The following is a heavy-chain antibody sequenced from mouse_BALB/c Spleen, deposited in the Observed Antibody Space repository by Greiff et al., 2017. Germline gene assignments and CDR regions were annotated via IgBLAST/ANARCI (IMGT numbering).Heavy chain of an antibody. CDR1: GFTFSSYT. V-gene: IGHV5-12-2*01. CDR2: ISNGGGST. CDR3: ARSTGTGYAMDY. Sequence: EVKLMESGGGLVQPGGSLKLSCAASGFTFSSYTMSWVRQTPEKRLEWVAYISNGGGSTYYPDTVKGRFTISRDNAKNTLYLQMSSLKSEDTAMYYCARSTGTGYAMDYWGQGTSVTVSA. J-gene: IGHJ4*01. D-gene: IGHD4-1*02.